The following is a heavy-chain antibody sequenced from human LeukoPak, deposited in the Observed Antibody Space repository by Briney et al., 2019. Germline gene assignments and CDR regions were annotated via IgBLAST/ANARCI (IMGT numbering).Heavy chain of an antibody. D-gene: IGHD3-16*01. Sequence: GASVKVSCKVSGGTFSSYRFSWVRQAPGQGLEWMGGIIPIFRRANYAQKFQDRLTITADESTTEVYMELTRLKSDDTAIYYCARVGEFGINPAIVLTDWGQGSLVTVSS. CDR3: ARVGEFGINPAIVLTD. CDR2: IIPIFRRA. J-gene: IGHJ4*02. CDR1: GGTFSSYR. V-gene: IGHV1-69*13.